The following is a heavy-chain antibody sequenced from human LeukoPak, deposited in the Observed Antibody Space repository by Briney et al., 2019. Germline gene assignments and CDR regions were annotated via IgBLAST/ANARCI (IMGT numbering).Heavy chain of an antibody. J-gene: IGHJ6*02. CDR3: AKGEVVPAAMRYYGMDV. Sequence: GGSLRLSCAASGFTFSSYGMHWVRQAPGKGLEWVAFIRYDGSNKYYADSVKGRFTISRDNSKNTLYLQMNSLRAEDTAVYYCAKGEVVPAAMRYYGMDVWGQGTTVTVSS. CDR2: IRYDGSNK. D-gene: IGHD2-2*01. V-gene: IGHV3-30*02. CDR1: GFTFSSYG.